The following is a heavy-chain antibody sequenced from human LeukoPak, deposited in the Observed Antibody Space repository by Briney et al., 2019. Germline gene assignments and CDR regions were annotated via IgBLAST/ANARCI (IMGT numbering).Heavy chain of an antibody. D-gene: IGHD3-16*01. CDR2: IRGGGAGA. CDR1: EFTFSSFA. Sequence: GGSLRLSCAASEFTFSSFAMSWVRQAPGKGLEWVSYIRGGGAGALYADSVKGRFTISRDNSKSTMYLQMNSLRVEDTAVYYCAKCAESYGNDAFDMWGPGTMVTVSS. J-gene: IGHJ3*02. V-gene: IGHV3-23*01. CDR3: AKCAESYGNDAFDM.